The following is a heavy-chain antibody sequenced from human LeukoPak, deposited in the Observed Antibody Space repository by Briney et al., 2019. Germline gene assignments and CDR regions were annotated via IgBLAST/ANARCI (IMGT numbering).Heavy chain of an antibody. Sequence: ASVKDSCKASGYTFTSYAMHWVRQAPGQRLEWMGWINAGNGNTKYSQKFQGRVTITRDTSASTAYMELSSLRSEDTAVYYCARGSEQWLVRGAFDIWGQGTMVTVSS. CDR2: INAGNGNT. V-gene: IGHV1-3*01. D-gene: IGHD6-19*01. CDR1: GYTFTSYA. CDR3: ARGSEQWLVRGAFDI. J-gene: IGHJ3*02.